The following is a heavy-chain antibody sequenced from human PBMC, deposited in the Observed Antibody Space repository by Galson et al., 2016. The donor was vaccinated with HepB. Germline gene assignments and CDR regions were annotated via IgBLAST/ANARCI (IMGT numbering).Heavy chain of an antibody. J-gene: IGHJ6*02. CDR1: GFTFNNYG. CDR3: VRDRAARDTVYYYGMDV. CDR2: IWHDGRSK. D-gene: IGHD6-25*01. V-gene: IGHV3-33*01. Sequence: SLRLSCAASGFTFNNYGMHWVRQAPGKGLEWVALIWHDGRSKYYADSVKGRFTISRDNSKNTLYLQMNSLRAEDTAVYYCVRDRAARDTVYYYGMDVWGQGATVTVSS.